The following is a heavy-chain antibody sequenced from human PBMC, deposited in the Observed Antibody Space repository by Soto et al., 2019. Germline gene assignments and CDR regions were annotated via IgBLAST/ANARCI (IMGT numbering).Heavy chain of an antibody. Sequence: EVQWLESGGDLVQPGGSLRLSGAASGFTFSSNAINWVRQAPGKGLGWGSTIRTRVGVTYYAASVKGRFTIPRDNSKSTVYLHLNSLRAEDKAIYYCAKDPPYDYGYFDSWGQGTLVTVSS. D-gene: IGHD4-17*01. J-gene: IGHJ4*02. CDR3: AKDPPYDYGYFDS. CDR1: GFTFSSNA. V-gene: IGHV3-23*01. CDR2: IRTRVGVT.